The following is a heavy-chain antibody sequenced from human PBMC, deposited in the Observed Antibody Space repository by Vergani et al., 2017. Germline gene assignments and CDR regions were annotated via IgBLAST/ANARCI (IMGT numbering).Heavy chain of an antibody. D-gene: IGHD3-10*01. V-gene: IGHV3-15*01. CDR3: SHHYYFDY. CDR2: IKSKTDGGPT. CDR1: GFTFRNAS. Sequence: EVQLVESGGGLVKPGGSLRLSCAASGFTFRNASMSWVRQAPGKGLEWVGRIKSKTDGGPTDYAAPVKGRFTISRDDSTNPRYLQMNSLQTEDTAVYYCSHHYYFDYWGQGTLVTVSS. J-gene: IGHJ4*02.